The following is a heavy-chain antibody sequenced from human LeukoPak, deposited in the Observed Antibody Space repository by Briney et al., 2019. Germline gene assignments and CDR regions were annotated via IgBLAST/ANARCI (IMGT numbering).Heavy chain of an antibody. CDR1: GGSISSGGYY. J-gene: IGHJ5*02. Sequence: SETLSLTCTVSGGSISSGGYYWSWIRQHPGKGLEWIGYIYYSGSTYYNPSLKSRVTISVDRSKNQFSLKLSSVTAADTAVCYCARDSIHYDILTGYYSSNWFDPWGQGTLVTVSS. CDR2: IYYSGST. D-gene: IGHD3-9*01. V-gene: IGHV4-31*03. CDR3: ARDSIHYDILTGYYSSNWFDP.